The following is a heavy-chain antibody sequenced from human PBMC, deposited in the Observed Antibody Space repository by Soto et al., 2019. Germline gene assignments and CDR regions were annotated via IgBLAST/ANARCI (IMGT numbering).Heavy chain of an antibody. CDR3: ARDSGWPILNFDT. J-gene: IGHJ4*02. V-gene: IGHV3-30*03. CDR1: DFDCSSYG. Sequence: GGSLRLSCAASDFDCSSYGIHWVRQAPGKGLEWVAASSYDGRETFYADSAKGRFTVSKEMSKNAAFLQMNALRHEDTAVYFCARDSGWPILNFDTWGQGTQVPVSS. CDR2: SSYDGRET. D-gene: IGHD3-10*01.